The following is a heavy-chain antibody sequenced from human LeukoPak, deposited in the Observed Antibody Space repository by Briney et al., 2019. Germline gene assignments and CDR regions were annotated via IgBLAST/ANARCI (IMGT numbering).Heavy chain of an antibody. D-gene: IGHD6-19*01. CDR2: ISYDGRNK. CDR1: GFTFINYA. V-gene: IGHV3-30*04. Sequence: PGGSLRLSCAASGFTFINYAMHWVRLAPGKGLEWLTVISYDGRNKYYADSVKDRFTISRDNSKNMLYLQMDSPRAEDTAVYYCAREVEAGTGNFDYWGQGTLVTVSS. J-gene: IGHJ4*02. CDR3: AREVEAGTGNFDY.